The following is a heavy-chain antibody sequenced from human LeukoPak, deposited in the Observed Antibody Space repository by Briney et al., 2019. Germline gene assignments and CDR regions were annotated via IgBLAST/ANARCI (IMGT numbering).Heavy chain of an antibody. CDR2: IYTSGST. Sequence: SQTLSLTCTVYGGSISSGSYYWTWIRQPAGKGLELIGRIYTSGSTNYNPSLESRVTISVDTSKNQFSLKVRSVTAADTALYYCARRTTGGTSSLDSWGLGTLVTVSS. V-gene: IGHV4-61*02. D-gene: IGHD1-1*01. J-gene: IGHJ4*02. CDR1: GGSISSGSYY. CDR3: ARRTTGGTSSLDS.